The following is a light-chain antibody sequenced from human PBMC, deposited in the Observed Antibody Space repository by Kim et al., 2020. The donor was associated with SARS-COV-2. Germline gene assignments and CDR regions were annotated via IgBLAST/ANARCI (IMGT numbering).Light chain of an antibody. CDR1: QSVRSNY. J-gene: IGKJ1*01. Sequence: LSPGERATLSCRASQSVRSNYLAWYQQKPGQAPKLLIYDTSNRATGIPDRFSGSGSGTDFTLTISRVEPEDFAVYYCQQYDDSKTFGQGTKVEIK. CDR3: QQYDDSKT. CDR2: DTS. V-gene: IGKV3-20*01.